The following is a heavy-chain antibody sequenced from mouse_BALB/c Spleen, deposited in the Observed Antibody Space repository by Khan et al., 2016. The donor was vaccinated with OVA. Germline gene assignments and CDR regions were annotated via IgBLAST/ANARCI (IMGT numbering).Heavy chain of an antibody. V-gene: IGHV9-3-1*01. CDR2: INTYTGEP. CDR3: ARSSYFSYSLDH. CDR1: GYTFTNYG. Sequence: QIQLVQSGPELKKPGETVKISCKASGYTFTNYGMNWVKQSPGKALKWMGWINTYTGEPTYADDFKGRFAFSLETSASTAYLQINNLINEDTATYFCARSSYFSYSLDHWGQGTSVTVSS. J-gene: IGHJ4*01. D-gene: IGHD2-10*01.